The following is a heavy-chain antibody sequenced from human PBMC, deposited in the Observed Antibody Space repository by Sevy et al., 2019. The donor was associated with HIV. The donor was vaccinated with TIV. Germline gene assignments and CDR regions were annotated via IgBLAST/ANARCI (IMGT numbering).Heavy chain of an antibody. CDR1: GFTFSSFS. CDR3: ARASSPYCGGDCLYAFNI. V-gene: IGHV3-48*02. J-gene: IGHJ3*02. D-gene: IGHD2-21*02. Sequence: GGSLRLSCAASGFTFSSFSMNWVRQAPGKTLEWISYISSSGSSIYYADSVKGRFSISRDNAKRSLYLQMNCLRDEDTAVYYCARASSPYCGGDCLYAFNIWGQGTMVTVSS. CDR2: ISSSGSSI.